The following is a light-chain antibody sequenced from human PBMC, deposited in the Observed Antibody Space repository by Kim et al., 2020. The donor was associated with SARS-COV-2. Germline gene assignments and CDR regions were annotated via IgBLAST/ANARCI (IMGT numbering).Light chain of an antibody. CDR3: QAWDSNTAI. V-gene: IGLV3-1*01. J-gene: IGLJ2*01. CDR2: QDM. CDR1: KLGDKY. Sequence: SYELTQPPSVSVSPGQTASITCSGYKLGDKYVCWYQQKPVQSPVLVIYQDMKRPSGIPERFSGSRSGNTATLTIAGTQAMDEADYFCQAWDSNTAIFGGGTQLTVL.